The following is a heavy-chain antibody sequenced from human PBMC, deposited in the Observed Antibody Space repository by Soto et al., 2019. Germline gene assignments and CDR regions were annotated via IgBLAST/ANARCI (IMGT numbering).Heavy chain of an antibody. CDR1: GGTFNNYA. CDR3: ARDTREITRVRGVIPYYIYHMDV. D-gene: IGHD3-10*01. CDR2: IIPAFGTP. V-gene: IGHV1-69*01. J-gene: IGHJ6*02. Sequence: QVQLAQSGAEVKKRGSSVTVSCRVSGGTFNNYAISWVRQAPGEGLEWMGGIIPAFGTPKYAQRFQDRVTISADVYAATAYMELTSLRSDDTAVYYCARDTREITRVRGVIPYYIYHMDVWGPGTTVAVSS.